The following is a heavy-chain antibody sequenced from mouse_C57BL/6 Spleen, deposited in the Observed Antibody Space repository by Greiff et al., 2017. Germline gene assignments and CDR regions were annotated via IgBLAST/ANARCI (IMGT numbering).Heavy chain of an antibody. J-gene: IGHJ4*01. CDR2: ISSGSSTI. V-gene: IGHV5-17*01. D-gene: IGHD2-3*01. CDR3: ADDGYHYYAMDY. CDR1: GFTFSDYG. Sequence: VQLQQSGGGLVKPGGSLKLSCAASGFTFSDYGMHWVRQAPEKGLEWVAYISSGSSTIYYADTVKGRFTISRANAKNTLFLQMTSLRSEDTAMYYCADDGYHYYAMDYWGQGTSVTVSS.